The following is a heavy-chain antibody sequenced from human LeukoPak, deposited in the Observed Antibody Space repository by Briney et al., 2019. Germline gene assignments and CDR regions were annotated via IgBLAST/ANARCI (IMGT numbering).Heavy chain of an antibody. CDR1: GFTFSSYA. Sequence: GGSLRLSCAASGFTFSSYAMSWVRQAPGKGLEWVSAISGSGGSTYYADSVKGRFTISRDNSKNTLYVQKNSLRAEDTAVYYCARGADPQYYDFWSANRNWFDPWGQGTLVTVSS. V-gene: IGHV3-23*01. D-gene: IGHD3-3*01. J-gene: IGHJ5*02. CDR2: ISGSGGST. CDR3: ARGADPQYYDFWSANRNWFDP.